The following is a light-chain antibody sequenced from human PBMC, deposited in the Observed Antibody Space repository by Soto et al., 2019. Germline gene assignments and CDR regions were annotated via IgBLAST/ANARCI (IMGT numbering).Light chain of an antibody. J-gene: IGKJ4*01. CDR1: QSLLYTSNNKNY. Sequence: DIVMTQSPDSLAVSLGARATINCKSSQSLLYTSNNKNYLAWYQQKPGQPPKLLIVWASTRASGVPDRFSGSGSGTDFTLSIGSLQAEDVAVYYCQQYAHLLTFGGGTKVEIE. CDR3: QQYAHLLT. CDR2: WAS. V-gene: IGKV4-1*01.